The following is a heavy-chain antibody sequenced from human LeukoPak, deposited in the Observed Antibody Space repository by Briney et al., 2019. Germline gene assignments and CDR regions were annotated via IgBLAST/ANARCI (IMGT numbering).Heavy chain of an antibody. CDR2: IYYSGST. J-gene: IGHJ4*02. Sequence: SETLSLTCTVSGGSISGYYWSWIRQPPGKGLEWIGYIYYSGSTNYNPSLKSRVAISVDTSKNQFSLQLRSVTAADAAVYFCASDYGSGSYRFDYWGQGIRVTVSS. V-gene: IGHV4-59*01. D-gene: IGHD3-10*01. CDR3: ASDYGSGSYRFDY. CDR1: GGSISGYY.